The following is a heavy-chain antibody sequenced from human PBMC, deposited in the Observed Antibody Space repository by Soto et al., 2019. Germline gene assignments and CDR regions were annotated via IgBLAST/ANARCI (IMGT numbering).Heavy chain of an antibody. CDR2: IWYDGSNK. V-gene: IGHV3-33*01. CDR3: AREGTVTDRGGMDV. D-gene: IGHD4-17*01. J-gene: IGHJ6*02. CDR1: GFTFSSYG. Sequence: QVQLVESGGGVVQPGRSLRLSCAASGFTFSSYGMHWVRQAPGKGLEWVAVIWYDGSNKYYADSVKGRFTISRDNSKNTLYLQMNILRAEDTAVYYCAREGTVTDRGGMDVWGQGTTVTVSS.